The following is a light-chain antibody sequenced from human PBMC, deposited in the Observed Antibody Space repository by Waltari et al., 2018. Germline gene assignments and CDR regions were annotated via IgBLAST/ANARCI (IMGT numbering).Light chain of an antibody. CDR1: QSVGGN. V-gene: IGKV3-15*01. Sequence: ERVLTQSPDTLSVSPGERATLSCRASQSVGGNVAWYQQRPGQAPRLLIFGASIRASGIPARFSGSGSGTEFTFTISSLESEDFAVYYCLQYNNWTFGQGTKVEI. CDR3: LQYNNWT. J-gene: IGKJ1*01. CDR2: GAS.